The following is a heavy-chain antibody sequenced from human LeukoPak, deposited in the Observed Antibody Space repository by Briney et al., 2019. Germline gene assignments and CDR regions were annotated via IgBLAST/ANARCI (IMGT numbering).Heavy chain of an antibody. J-gene: IGHJ6*02. D-gene: IGHD2-2*01. CDR1: GFTFSSYG. Sequence: GGSLRLSCAASGFTFSSYGMHWVRQAPGKGLEWVAVISYDGSNKYYADSVKGRFTISRDNSKNTLYLQMNSLRAEHTAVYYCARYQLPYGMDVWGQGTTVTVSS. V-gene: IGHV3-30*03. CDR2: ISYDGSNK. CDR3: ARYQLPYGMDV.